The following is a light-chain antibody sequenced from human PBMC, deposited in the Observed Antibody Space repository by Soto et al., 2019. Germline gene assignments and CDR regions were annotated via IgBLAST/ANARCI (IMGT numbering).Light chain of an antibody. CDR1: QSISRW. V-gene: IGKV1-5*01. CDR2: DAS. CDR3: QQYKSYFLS. Sequence: DIQINQSPSTLSASVGDRVTITCRASQSISRWLAWYQQKPGKAPNLLIYDASSLQSGVPSRFSGSGTGTEVSLPFSSLQPDEFAKYYGQQYKSYFLSLGVWTNVEIK. J-gene: IGKJ4*01.